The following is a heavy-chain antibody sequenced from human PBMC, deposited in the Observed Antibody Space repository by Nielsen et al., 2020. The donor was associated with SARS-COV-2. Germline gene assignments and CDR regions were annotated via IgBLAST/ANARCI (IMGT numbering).Heavy chain of an antibody. Sequence: GESLKISCSASGFTFSSTWMDWVRQAPGQGLVWVSRINPSGSGTAYADSVKGRFAVSRDNAGNTVVLQIHSLRAEDTALYYCAKDIAADNTNGMDVWGQGATVTVSS. V-gene: IGHV3-74*01. CDR2: INPSGSGT. D-gene: IGHD6-13*01. CDR3: AKDIAADNTNGMDV. CDR1: GFTFSSTW. J-gene: IGHJ6*02.